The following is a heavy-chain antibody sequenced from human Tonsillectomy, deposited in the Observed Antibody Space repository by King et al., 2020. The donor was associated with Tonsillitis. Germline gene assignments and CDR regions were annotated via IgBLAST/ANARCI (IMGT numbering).Heavy chain of an antibody. Sequence: VQLVESGGGLVKPGGSLRLSCAASGFTFSNAWMSWVRQAPGKGLEWVVRIKSKTDGGTTDYAAPVKGRLTISRDDSKNKLYLQMNSLKTEDTAVYYCTTAYYYDSSGYYYLPFDYWGQGTLVTVSS. D-gene: IGHD3-22*01. V-gene: IGHV3-15*01. J-gene: IGHJ4*02. CDR2: IKSKTDGGTT. CDR1: GFTFSNAW. CDR3: TTAYYYDSSGYYYLPFDY.